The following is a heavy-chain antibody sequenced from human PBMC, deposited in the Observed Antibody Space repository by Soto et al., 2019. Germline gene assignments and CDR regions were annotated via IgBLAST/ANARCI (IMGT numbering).Heavy chain of an antibody. CDR2: IYYSGST. J-gene: IGHJ5*01. Sequence: SETLSLTCTVSGGSISSGDYYWSWIRQPPGKGLEWIGYIYYSGSTYYHPPLKRRVTRAQDTTKSQASLELGSVTAADTAVYYWARVGPPGVRFVEWARLPTPSCFDTWGQGSLVTVSS. V-gene: IGHV4-30-4*01. CDR3: ARVGPPGVRFVEWARLPTPSCFDT. CDR1: GGSISSGDYY. D-gene: IGHD3-3*01.